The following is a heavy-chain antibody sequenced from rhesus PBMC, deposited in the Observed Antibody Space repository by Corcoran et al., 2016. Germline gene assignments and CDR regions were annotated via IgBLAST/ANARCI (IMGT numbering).Heavy chain of an antibody. CDR1: GYSFRSGYY. D-gene: IGHD3-28*01. CDR3: ARRPYYYDSGYFY. J-gene: IGHJ4*01. Sequence: QFQLQESGPGLVKPSETLSLTCAVSGYSFRSGYYWGWIVQPPGKGLEYIGYISVSSGSTSYNPALKSRCTISKYTAKNQFALKLSSVTAADTAVYYCARRPYYYDSGYFYWGQGVLVTVSS. CDR2: ISVSSGST. V-gene: IGHV4-99*01.